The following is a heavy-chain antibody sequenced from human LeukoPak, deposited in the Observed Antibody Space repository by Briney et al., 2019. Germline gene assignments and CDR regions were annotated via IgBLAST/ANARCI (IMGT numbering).Heavy chain of an antibody. J-gene: IGHJ6*02. CDR3: ARELPYWHGMDV. CDR1: GFTFSSYS. CDR2: ISSSSSTI. D-gene: IGHD2-8*02. V-gene: IGHV3-48*01. Sequence: GGSLRLSCAASGFTFSSYSMNWVRQAPGKGLEWVSYISSSSSTIYYADSVEGRFTISRDNAKNSLYLQMNSLRAEDTAVYYCARELPYWHGMDVWGQGTTVTVSS.